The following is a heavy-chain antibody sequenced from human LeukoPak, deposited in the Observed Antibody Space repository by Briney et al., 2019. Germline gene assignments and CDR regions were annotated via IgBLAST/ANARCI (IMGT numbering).Heavy chain of an antibody. V-gene: IGHV3-48*04. D-gene: IGHD6-13*01. Sequence: GGSLRLSCAASGFTFSSYSMNWIRQAPGKGLEWVSYISNSGGTTYYADSVKGRFTISRDDAKNSLFLQMNSLRAEDTAVYYCAKDIVAAGLFFDYWGQGILVTVSS. CDR1: GFTFSSYS. CDR2: ISNSGGTT. CDR3: AKDIVAAGLFFDY. J-gene: IGHJ4*02.